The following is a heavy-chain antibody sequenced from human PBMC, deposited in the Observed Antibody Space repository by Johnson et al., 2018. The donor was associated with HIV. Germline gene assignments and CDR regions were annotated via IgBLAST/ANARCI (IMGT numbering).Heavy chain of an antibody. J-gene: IGHJ3*02. D-gene: IGHD6-13*01. V-gene: IGHV3-74*02. Sequence: MQLVESGGGLVQPGGSLRLSCAASGFTFSSYWMHWVRQAPGKGLVWVSRINSDGSSTSYADSVKGRFTISRDNSKNTLYLQMNSLRAEDTAVYFCARAASQQQLKVPFDIWGQGTMVTVSS. CDR1: GFTFSSYW. CDR3: ARAASQQQLKVPFDI. CDR2: INSDGSST.